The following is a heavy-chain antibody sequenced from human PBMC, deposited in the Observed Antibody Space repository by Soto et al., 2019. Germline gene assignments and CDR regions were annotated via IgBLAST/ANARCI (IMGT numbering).Heavy chain of an antibody. CDR3: ALTMGTASYYYMDV. CDR2: ISTYTGNT. Sequence: QVPLVQSGAEVKQPGASVKVSCKASGYTFTNYGFTWVRQAPGQGLEWLGWISTYTGNTKYAQKVQGRLTMTTDTSTSTANMEPTRLRSDDTALEYCALTMGTASYYYMDVWGKGSTVTVSS. CDR1: GYTFTNYG. D-gene: IGHD4-17*01. V-gene: IGHV1-18*01. J-gene: IGHJ6*03.